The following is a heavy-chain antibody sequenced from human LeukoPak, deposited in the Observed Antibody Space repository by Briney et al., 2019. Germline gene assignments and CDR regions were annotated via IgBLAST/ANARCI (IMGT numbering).Heavy chain of an antibody. CDR1: GYTLTELS. CDR2: FDPEDGET. CDR3: ARSPSIVRSPPDY. D-gene: IGHD1-26*01. V-gene: IGHV1-24*01. J-gene: IGHJ4*02. Sequence: ASVKVSCKVSGYTLTELSMHWVRQAPGKGLEWMGGFDPEDGETIYAQKFQGRVTITRNTSISTAYMELSSLRSDDTAVYYCARSPSIVRSPPDYWGQGTLVTVSS.